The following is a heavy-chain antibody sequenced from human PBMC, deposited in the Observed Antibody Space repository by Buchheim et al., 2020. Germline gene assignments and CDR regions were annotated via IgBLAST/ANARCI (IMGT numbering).Heavy chain of an antibody. V-gene: IGHV3-48*03. CDR1: GFSFSSYE. Sequence: EVQLVESGGGLVQPGGSLRLSCAASGFSFSSYEMNWVRQAPGKGLEWVSYISSSGTTIYYADSVKGRFTISRDNAKNSLYLTMHSLRAEDTAVYYCARGSGSYRDYFDYWGQGTL. J-gene: IGHJ4*02. CDR2: ISSSGTTI. D-gene: IGHD1-26*01. CDR3: ARGSGSYRDYFDY.